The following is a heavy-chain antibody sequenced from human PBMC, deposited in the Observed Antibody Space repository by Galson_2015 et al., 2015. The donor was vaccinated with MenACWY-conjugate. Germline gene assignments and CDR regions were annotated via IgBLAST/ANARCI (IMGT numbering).Heavy chain of an antibody. J-gene: IGHJ6*02. CDR3: ARDPYTRGYYYGMDV. V-gene: IGHV1-3*01. Sequence: YSQKFQGRVTITGATSATTAYMELSSLRSEDTAVYYCARDPYTRGYYYGMDVWGQGTTVTVSS. D-gene: IGHD1-14*01.